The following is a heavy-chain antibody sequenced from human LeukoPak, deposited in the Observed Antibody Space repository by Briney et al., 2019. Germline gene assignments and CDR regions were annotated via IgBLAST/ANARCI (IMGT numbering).Heavy chain of an antibody. CDR1: EYSFANYW. J-gene: IGHJ6*02. CDR3: ARRRGCSSTSCYAWGHYYYGMDV. V-gene: IGHV5-51*01. Sequence: GESLKISCKGSEYSFANYWIGWVRQMPGKGLEWMGIIYPGDSDTRYSPSFQGQVTISVDKSISTAYLQWSSLKASDTAMYYCARRRGCSSTSCYAWGHYYYGMDVWGQGTTVTVSS. D-gene: IGHD2-2*01. CDR2: IYPGDSDT.